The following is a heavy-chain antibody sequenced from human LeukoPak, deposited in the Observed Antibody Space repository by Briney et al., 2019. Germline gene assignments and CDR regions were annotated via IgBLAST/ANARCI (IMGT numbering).Heavy chain of an antibody. CDR1: GGSISSYY. D-gene: IGHD6-19*01. J-gene: IGHJ4*02. CDR3: AVAGLSGIDY. CDR2: IYYSGST. V-gene: IGHV4-59*01. Sequence: SETLSLTCTVSGGSISSYYWSWIRQPPGKGLEWIGYIYYSGSTNYNPSLKSRVTISVDTSKNQFSLKLSSVTAADTAVYYCAVAGLSGIDYWGQGTLVTVSS.